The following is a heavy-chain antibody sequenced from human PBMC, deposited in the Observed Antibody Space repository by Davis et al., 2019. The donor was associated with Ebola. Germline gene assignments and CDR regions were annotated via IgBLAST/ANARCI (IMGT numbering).Heavy chain of an antibody. CDR3: ARLYYYDGGVDGFDP. Sequence: MPSETLSLTCTVSGGSISSRSYYWGWIRQPPGKGLEWIGIVFYSGSTYHNPSLKGRVTVSVDTSKNQFSLKLISVTAADTAVYYCARLYYYDGGVDGFDPWGQGTLVTVSS. CDR2: VFYSGST. D-gene: IGHD3-22*01. J-gene: IGHJ5*02. CDR1: GGSISSRSYY. V-gene: IGHV4-39*01.